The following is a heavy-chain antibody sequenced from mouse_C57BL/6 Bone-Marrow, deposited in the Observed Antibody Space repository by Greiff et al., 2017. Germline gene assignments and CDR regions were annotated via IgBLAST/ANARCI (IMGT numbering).Heavy chain of an antibody. CDR1: GYTFTDYY. CDR2: INPNNGGT. Sequence: EVQLQQSGPELVKPGASVKISCKASGYTFTDYYMNWVKQSHGKSLEWIGDINPNNGGTSYNQKFKGKATLTVDKSSSTAYLALRSLTSEDSAVYYCARCSFYYGSSYCDDWGQGTTLTVSS. CDR3: ARCSFYYGSSYCDD. J-gene: IGHJ2*01. V-gene: IGHV1-26*01. D-gene: IGHD1-1*01.